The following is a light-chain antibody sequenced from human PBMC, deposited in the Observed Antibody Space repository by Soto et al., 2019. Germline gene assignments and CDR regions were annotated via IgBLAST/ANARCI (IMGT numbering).Light chain of an antibody. V-gene: IGLV2-23*02. Sequence: QSALTQPASVSGSPGQSITISCTGTSSDVGSYNLVSWCQQHPGKAPKLMIYGVSKRPSGVSNRFSGSKSGNTASLTISGLQAGDEADYYCCTYAGSSTPLIFGTGTKVTVL. CDR1: SSDVGSYNL. J-gene: IGLJ1*01. CDR2: GVS. CDR3: CTYAGSSTPLI.